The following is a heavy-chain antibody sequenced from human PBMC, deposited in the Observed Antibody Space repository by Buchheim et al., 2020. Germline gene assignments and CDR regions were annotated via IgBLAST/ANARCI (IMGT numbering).Heavy chain of an antibody. CDR3: AKGQGIAVAGYLGYYYYYGMDV. V-gene: IGHV3-23*01. CDR1: GFTFSSYA. D-gene: IGHD6-19*01. Sequence: EVQLLESGGGLVQPGGSLRLSCAASGFTFSSYAMSWVRQAPGKGLEWVSAISGSGGSTYYADSVKGRFTISRDNSKNTLYLQMNSLRAEDTAVYYCAKGQGIAVAGYLGYYYYYGMDVWGQGTT. CDR2: ISGSGGST. J-gene: IGHJ6*02.